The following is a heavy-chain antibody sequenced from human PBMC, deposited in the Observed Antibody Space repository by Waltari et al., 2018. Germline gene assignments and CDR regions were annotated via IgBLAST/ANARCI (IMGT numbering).Heavy chain of an antibody. D-gene: IGHD2-2*01. Sequence: VQLVQSGXEXKXXGSSVKVSCKASGGTFSSYAISWVRRAPXXGLEWMGGIIPILGIANYAQKFQGRVXXXAXXSTXXAYMELSSLRSEDTAVYXCAREVVPAAMGVDXYYMXVWGKGT. CDR1: GGTFSSYA. CDR2: IIPILGIA. V-gene: IGHV1-69*04. J-gene: IGHJ6*03. CDR3: AREVVPAAMGVDXYYMXV.